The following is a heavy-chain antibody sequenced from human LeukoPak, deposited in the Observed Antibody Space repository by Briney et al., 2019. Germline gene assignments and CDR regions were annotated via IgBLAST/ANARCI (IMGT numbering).Heavy chain of an antibody. CDR3: AGSVSRGIAVAGGSDAFDI. CDR1: GYTFTSYG. CDR2: ISAYNGNT. D-gene: IGHD6-19*01. Sequence: ASVKVSCKASGYTFTSYGISWVRQAPGQGLEWMGWISAYNGNTNYAQKLQGRVTMTTDTSTSTAYMELRSLRSDDTAVYYCAGSVSRGIAVAGGSDAFDIWGKGTMVTVSS. J-gene: IGHJ3*02. V-gene: IGHV1-18*01.